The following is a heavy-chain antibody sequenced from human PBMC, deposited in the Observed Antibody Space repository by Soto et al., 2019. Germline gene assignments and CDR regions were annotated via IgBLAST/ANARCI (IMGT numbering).Heavy chain of an antibody. V-gene: IGHV3-53*01. CDR2: IYSGGST. CDR3: ARVGLXIAVRNGMDV. J-gene: IGHJ6*02. CDR1: GFTVSSNY. D-gene: IGHD6-19*01. Sequence: EVQLVESGGGLIQPGGSLRLSCAASGFTVSSNYMSWVRQAPGKGLEWVSVIYSGGSTYYADSVKGRFTISRDNSKNTLYLQMNSLRAEDTAVYYCARVGLXIAVRNGMDVWGQGTTVTVSS.